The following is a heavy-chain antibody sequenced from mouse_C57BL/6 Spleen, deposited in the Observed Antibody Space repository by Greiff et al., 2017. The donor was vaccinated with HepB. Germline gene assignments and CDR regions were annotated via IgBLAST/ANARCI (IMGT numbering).Heavy chain of an antibody. V-gene: IGHV1-82*01. CDR3: ARWELGPFAY. Sequence: VMLVESGPELVKPGASVKISCKASGYAFSSSWMNWVKQRPGKGLEWIGRIYPGDGDTNYNGKFKGKATLTADKSSSTAYMQLSSLTSEDSAVYFCARWELGPFAYWGQGTLVTVSA. D-gene: IGHD4-1*01. CDR2: IYPGDGDT. CDR1: GYAFSSSW. J-gene: IGHJ3*01.